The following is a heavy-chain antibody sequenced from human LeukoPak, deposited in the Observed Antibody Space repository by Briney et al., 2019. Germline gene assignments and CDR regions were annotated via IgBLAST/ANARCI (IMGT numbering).Heavy chain of an antibody. V-gene: IGHV1-69*06. J-gene: IGHJ4*02. CDR1: GYSFRNFA. D-gene: IGHD2-2*01. Sequence: SVKVSCKASGYSFRNFAISWVRQAPGQGLEWIGGIIPMFGTVNYAQKFRGRVTMTADKLTSTAYMELSSLGSDDTAVYYCARRVGHCSNTYCYWANFDFWGQGTLVTVSS. CDR2: IIPMFGTV. CDR3: ARRVGHCSNTYCYWANFDF.